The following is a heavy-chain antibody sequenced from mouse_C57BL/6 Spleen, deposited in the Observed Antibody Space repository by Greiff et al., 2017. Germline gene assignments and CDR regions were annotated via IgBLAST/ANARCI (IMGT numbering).Heavy chain of an antibody. D-gene: IGHD1-1*01. CDR1: GFTFSDYG. J-gene: IGHJ2*01. Sequence: EVMLVESGGGLVKPGGSLKLSCAASGFTFSDYGMHWVRQAPEKGLEWVAYISSGSSTIYYADTVKGRFTISRDNAKNTLFLQMTSLRSDDTAMYYCAKNYYLTSWGQGTTLTVSS. V-gene: IGHV5-17*01. CDR3: AKNYYLTS. CDR2: ISSGSSTI.